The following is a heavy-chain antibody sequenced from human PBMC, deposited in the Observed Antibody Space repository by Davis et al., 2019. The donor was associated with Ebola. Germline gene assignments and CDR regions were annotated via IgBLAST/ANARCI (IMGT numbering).Heavy chain of an antibody. J-gene: IGHJ4*02. D-gene: IGHD4-17*01. Sequence: GESLKISCVASGFTFANYGMHWVRQAPGKGLEWVAFMWDDGNNKYYADSVRGRFTISRDNSKNTLYLQMNSLRVEDTAVYYCAKPATVTTLGPIDYWGQGTLVTVSS. CDR1: GFTFANYG. CDR3: AKPATVTTLGPIDY. CDR2: MWDDGNNK. V-gene: IGHV3-30*02.